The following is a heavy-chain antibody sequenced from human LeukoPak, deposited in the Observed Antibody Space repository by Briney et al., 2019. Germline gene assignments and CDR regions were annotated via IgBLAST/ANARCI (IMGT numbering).Heavy chain of an antibody. CDR3: AKSSRAVTFGEVIFQTKYFFDH. CDR2: VLYDESKK. CDR1: VFTFRNAG. J-gene: IGHJ4*02. V-gene: IGHV3-33*06. Sequence: GGSLRLSCAASVFTFRNAGIHCVRQAPGGGLEWVSVVLYDESKKHYADSVKGRFTISRDNSKNTLYLQMNSLRVEDTAVYYCAKSSRAVTFGEVIFQTKYFFDHWGQGTLVTVSS. D-gene: IGHD3-16*01.